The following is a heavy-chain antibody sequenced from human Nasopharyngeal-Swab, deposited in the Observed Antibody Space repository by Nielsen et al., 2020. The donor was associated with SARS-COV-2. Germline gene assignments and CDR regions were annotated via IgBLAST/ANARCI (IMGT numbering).Heavy chain of an antibody. Sequence: SVKVPCKASGGTFSSYAISWVRQAPGQGLEWMGGIIPIFGTANYAQKFQGRVTITADKSTSTAYMELSSLRSEDTAVYYCASPGQWELPYPDYYGMDVWGQGTTVTVSS. D-gene: IGHD1-26*01. CDR2: IIPIFGTA. J-gene: IGHJ6*02. V-gene: IGHV1-69*06. CDR1: GGTFSSYA. CDR3: ASPGQWELPYPDYYGMDV.